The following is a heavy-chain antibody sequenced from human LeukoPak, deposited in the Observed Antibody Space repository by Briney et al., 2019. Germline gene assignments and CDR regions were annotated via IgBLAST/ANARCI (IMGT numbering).Heavy chain of an antibody. CDR1: GGSISSYY. D-gene: IGHD2-21*02. CDR3: ARNTARAFDI. CDR2: IYTSGST. Sequence: SETLSLTFPVSGGSISSYYWSWIRPPAGKGLEWIGRIYTSGSTNYNPSLKSRVTMSVDTSKNQFSLKLSSVTAADTAVYYCARNTARAFDIWGQGTMVTVSS. V-gene: IGHV4-4*07. J-gene: IGHJ3*02.